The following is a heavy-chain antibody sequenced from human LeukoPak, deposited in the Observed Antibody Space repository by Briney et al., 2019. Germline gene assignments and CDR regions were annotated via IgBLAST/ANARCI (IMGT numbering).Heavy chain of an antibody. J-gene: IGHJ5*02. D-gene: IGHD3-10*01. CDR1: GGSISSYY. CDR3: ARPHESPYYNGPFDP. CDR2: IYYSGST. Sequence: SQTLSLTCTDSGGSISSYYWSWIRQPPGKGLEWIGYIYYSGSTNYNPSLKSRVTISVDTSKNQFSLKLNSVTAADTAVYYCARPHESPYYNGPFDPWGQGTLVTVSS. V-gene: IGHV4-59*08.